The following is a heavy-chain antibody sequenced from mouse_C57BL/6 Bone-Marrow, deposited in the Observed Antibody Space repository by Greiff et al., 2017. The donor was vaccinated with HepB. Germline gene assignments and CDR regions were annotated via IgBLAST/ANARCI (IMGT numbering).Heavy chain of an antibody. CDR2: IYRGSGST. CDR3: ARNYYGSSPFAY. D-gene: IGHD1-1*01. Sequence: VQLQQPGAELVKPGASVKMSCKASGYTFTSYWITWVKQRPGQGLEWIGDIYRGSGSTNYNEKFKSKATLTVDTSSSTAYMQLSSLPSEDSAVYYCARNYYGSSPFAYWCQGTLVTVSA. V-gene: IGHV1-55*01. J-gene: IGHJ3*01. CDR1: GYTFTSYW.